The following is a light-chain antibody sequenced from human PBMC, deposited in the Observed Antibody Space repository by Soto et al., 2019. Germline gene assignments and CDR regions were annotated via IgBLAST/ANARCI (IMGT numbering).Light chain of an antibody. CDR2: EVS. J-gene: IGLJ1*01. CDR3: GSYTSCSTRV. CDR1: SSDVGAYDY. Sequence: QSALTQPASVSGSPGQSITISCTGTSSDVGAYDYVSWYQQHPDKAPKLMIYEVSNRPSGVSNRFSGSKSVNTATLTISGLQADDEADYYCGSYTSCSTRVFATGTKVTVL. V-gene: IGLV2-14*03.